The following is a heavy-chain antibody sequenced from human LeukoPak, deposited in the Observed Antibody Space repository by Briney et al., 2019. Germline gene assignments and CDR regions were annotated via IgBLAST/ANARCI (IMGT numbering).Heavy chain of an antibody. CDR1: GFTFSSYA. Sequence: GGSLRLSCAASGFTFSSYAMTWVRQAPGKGLEWVSVISGSAGSTFYTDSVKGRFTISRDNSKNTLYLQMNSLRAEDTAVYYCAKTLGIYYYYGMDVWRQGTTVTVSS. J-gene: IGHJ6*02. CDR2: ISGSAGST. D-gene: IGHD2-15*01. V-gene: IGHV3-23*01. CDR3: AKTLGIYYYYGMDV.